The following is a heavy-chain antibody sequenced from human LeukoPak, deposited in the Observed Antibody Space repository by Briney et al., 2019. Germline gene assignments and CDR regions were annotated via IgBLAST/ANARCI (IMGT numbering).Heavy chain of an antibody. CDR1: GYTFTSYY. CDR3: ARGVIVVVPAAPHFDY. Sequence: ASVKVSRKASGYTFTSYYMHWVRQAPGQGLEWVGWINPNSGGTNYAQKFQGRVTMTRDTSISTAYMELSRLRSDDTAVYYCARGVIVVVPAAPHFDYWGQGTLVTVSS. V-gene: IGHV1-2*02. J-gene: IGHJ4*02. D-gene: IGHD2-2*01. CDR2: INPNSGGT.